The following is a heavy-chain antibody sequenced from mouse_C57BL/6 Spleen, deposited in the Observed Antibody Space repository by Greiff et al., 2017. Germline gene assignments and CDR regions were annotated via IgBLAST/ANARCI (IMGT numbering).Heavy chain of an antibody. CDR3: TRWYYGNYDDFDY. CDR1: GYTFTDYE. D-gene: IGHD2-1*01. CDR2: IDPETGGT. Sequence: VQLQQSGAELVRPGASVTLSCKASGYTFTDYEMHWVKQTPVHGLEWIGAIDPETGGTAYNQKFKGKAILTADKSSSTAYMELRSLTSEDSAVYYCTRWYYGNYDDFDYWGQGTTLTVSS. J-gene: IGHJ2*01. V-gene: IGHV1-15*01.